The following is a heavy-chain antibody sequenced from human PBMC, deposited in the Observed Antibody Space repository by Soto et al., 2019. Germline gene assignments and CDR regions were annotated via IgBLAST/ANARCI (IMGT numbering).Heavy chain of an antibody. J-gene: IGHJ6*02. CDR2: IYWDDDR. D-gene: IGHD6-19*01. CDR3: AHRRGSGWYTRLIYGMDV. Sequence: SGPTLVNPTQTLTLTCTFSGFSLSTSGVGVGWIRQPPGKALEWLALIYWDDDRRSSPSLKSRLTITKHTSKNQVVLTMTNMEPVDTATCYFAHRRGSGWYTRLIYGMDVWGQGTTVTVSS. CDR1: GFSLSTSGVG. V-gene: IGHV2-5*02.